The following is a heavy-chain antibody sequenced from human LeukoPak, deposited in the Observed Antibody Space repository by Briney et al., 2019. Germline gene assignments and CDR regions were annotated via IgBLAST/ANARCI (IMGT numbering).Heavy chain of an antibody. D-gene: IGHD2-15*01. CDR3: ARATSHCSGGSCYSRFDY. CDR2: INHSGST. Sequence: SETLSLPCLVYGGSFNGYYWSWIRQPPGKGLEGIGEINHSGSTNYNPSLKSRVTISVDTSKNQFSLKLSSVTAADTAVYYCARATSHCSGGSCYSRFDYWGQGTLVTVSS. CDR1: GGSFNGYY. V-gene: IGHV4-34*01. J-gene: IGHJ4*02.